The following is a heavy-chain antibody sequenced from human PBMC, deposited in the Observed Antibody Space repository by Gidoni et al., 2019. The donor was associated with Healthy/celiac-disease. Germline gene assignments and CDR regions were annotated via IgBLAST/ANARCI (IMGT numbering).Heavy chain of an antibody. CDR2: ISYDGSNK. D-gene: IGHD2-2*03. CDR1: GFTFSSYG. V-gene: IGHV3-30*18. J-gene: IGHJ6*03. CDR3: AKDFGYCSSTSCYHYYYYYMDV. Sequence: QVQLVESGGGVVQPGRSLRLSCAASGFTFSSYGMHWVRQAPGKGLEWVAVISYDGSNKYYADSVKGRFTISRDNSKNTLYLQMNSLRAEDTAVYYCAKDFGYCSSTSCYHYYYYYMDVWGKGTTVTVSS.